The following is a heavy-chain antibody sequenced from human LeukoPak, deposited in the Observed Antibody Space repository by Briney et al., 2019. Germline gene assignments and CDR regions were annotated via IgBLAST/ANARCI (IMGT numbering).Heavy chain of an antibody. CDR1: GFTFSSYA. CDR2: ISGSGGTA. CDR3: AKDLSGYAAAHFDY. J-gene: IGHJ4*02. Sequence: PGGSLRLSCAASGFTFSSYAMSWVRQAPGKGLEWVSAISGSGGTAYYADSVKGRFTTSRDNSKNTLYLQMNSLRAEDTAVYYCAKDLSGYAAAHFDYWGQGTLVTVSS. D-gene: IGHD6-25*01. V-gene: IGHV3-23*01.